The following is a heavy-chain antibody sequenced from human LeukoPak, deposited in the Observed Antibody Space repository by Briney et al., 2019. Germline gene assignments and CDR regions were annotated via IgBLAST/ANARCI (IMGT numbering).Heavy chain of an antibody. CDR1: GFSSSSYG. CDR3: AKKGTAINFDY. J-gene: IGHJ4*02. CDR2: IRYDGSNK. Sequence: GGSLRLSCETSGFSSSSYGMNWVRQAPGKGLEWVAFIRYDGSNKYYADSVKGRFTISRDNSKNTLYLQMNSLRVEDTGVHYCAKKGTAINFDYWGQGTLVTVSS. V-gene: IGHV3-30*02. D-gene: IGHD5-12*01.